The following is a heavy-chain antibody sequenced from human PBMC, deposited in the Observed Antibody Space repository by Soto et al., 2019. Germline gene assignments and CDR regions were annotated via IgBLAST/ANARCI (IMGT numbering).Heavy chain of an antibody. CDR1: GGSISSSSYY. CDR3: ARPDYGGEDDYYYYGMDV. J-gene: IGHJ6*02. V-gene: IGHV4-39*01. CDR2: IYYSGST. D-gene: IGHD4-17*01. Sequence: QLQLQESGPGLVKPSETLSLTCTVSGGSISSSSYYWGWIRQPPGKGLEWIGSIYYSGSTYYNPSLQSRVTISVDTSKNQFSMQLSAVTAADTAVYYCARPDYGGEDDYYYYGMDVWGQGTTVTVSS.